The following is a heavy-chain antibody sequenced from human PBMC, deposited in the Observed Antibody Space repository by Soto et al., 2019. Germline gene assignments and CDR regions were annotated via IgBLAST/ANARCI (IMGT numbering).Heavy chain of an antibody. Sequence: PGGSLRLSCAASGFTFGNYCITWVRQAPLKGLELVANVKVDLSAKSYLDSVRGRFAVSRDDVYKSLFLQINSLRADDAALYYCXRDVSPASSGYHLAAFDIWGQGKMVTVSS. V-gene: IGHV3-7*05. CDR1: GFTFGNYC. J-gene: IGHJ3*02. CDR3: XRDVSPASSGYHLAAFDI. D-gene: IGHD6-25*01. CDR2: VKVDLSAK.